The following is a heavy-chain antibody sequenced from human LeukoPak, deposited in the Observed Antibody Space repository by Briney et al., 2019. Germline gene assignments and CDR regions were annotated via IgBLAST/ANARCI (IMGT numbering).Heavy chain of an antibody. CDR1: GYTFTSYD. J-gene: IGHJ4*02. V-gene: IGHV1-8*01. CDR2: MNPNSGNT. D-gene: IGHD6-13*01. Sequence: ASVKVSCKASGYTFTSYDINWVRQAIGQGLEWMGWMNPNSGNTGYAQKFQGRVTMTRNTSISTAYMELSSLRSEDTAVYYCARGEAEAVTSFDSWGQGTQVTVSS. CDR3: ARGEAEAVTSFDS.